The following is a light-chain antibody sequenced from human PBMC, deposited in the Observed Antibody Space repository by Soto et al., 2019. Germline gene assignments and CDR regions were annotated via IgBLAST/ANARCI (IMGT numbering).Light chain of an antibody. V-gene: IGLV2-8*01. CDR3: SSYAGSHNL. CDR1: SSDVGGYNY. CDR2: EVS. Sequence: QSALTQPPSASGSPGQSVTISCTGTSSDVGGYNYVSWYQQHPGKAPKLMIYEVSKRPSGVPDRFSGSKSGNTASLTVSGRQAEDEADYYCSSYAGSHNLFGGGTKLTVL. J-gene: IGLJ2*01.